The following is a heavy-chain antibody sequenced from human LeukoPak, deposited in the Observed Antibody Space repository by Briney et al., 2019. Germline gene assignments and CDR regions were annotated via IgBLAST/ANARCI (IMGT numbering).Heavy chain of an antibody. J-gene: IGHJ3*02. Sequence: SETLSLTCTVSGGSISSYYWSWIRQPPGKGLEWIGYIYYSGSTNYNPSLKSRVTISVDTSKNQFSLKLSSVTAADTAVYYCARVPSNEWLRDAFAIWGQGTMVTVSS. V-gene: IGHV4-59*01. D-gene: IGHD5-12*01. CDR3: ARVPSNEWLRDAFAI. CDR2: IYYSGST. CDR1: GGSISSYY.